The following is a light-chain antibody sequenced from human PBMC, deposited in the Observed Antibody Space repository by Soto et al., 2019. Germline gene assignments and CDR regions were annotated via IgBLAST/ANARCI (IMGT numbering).Light chain of an antibody. CDR1: SSDVGGYNY. CDR3: NSYAGSNGVV. V-gene: IGLV2-8*01. CDR2: EVS. Sequence: QSVLTQPPSASGSPGQSVTLSCTGTSSDVGGYNYVSWYQHHPGKAPKVMIYEVSKRPSGVPDRFSGSKSGNTASLTVSGLQTEYEADYYCNSYAGSNGVVFGGGTKLTVL. J-gene: IGLJ2*01.